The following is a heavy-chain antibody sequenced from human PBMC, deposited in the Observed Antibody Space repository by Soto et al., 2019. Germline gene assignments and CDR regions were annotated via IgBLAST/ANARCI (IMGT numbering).Heavy chain of an antibody. CDR2: ISHSGSN. V-gene: IGHV4-34*01. D-gene: IGHD2-15*01. Sequence: PSEPLSLTRAVYGGSFSGYYWSWIRQPPGKGLEWLGEISHSGSNNYNPSLKSRVTISVDTSKNQFALVLSSVTSADTSVYRCGKVLVCATAQTVPASWGPGTLVTVSS. CDR1: GGSFSGYY. CDR3: GKVLVCATAQTVPAS. J-gene: IGHJ5*02.